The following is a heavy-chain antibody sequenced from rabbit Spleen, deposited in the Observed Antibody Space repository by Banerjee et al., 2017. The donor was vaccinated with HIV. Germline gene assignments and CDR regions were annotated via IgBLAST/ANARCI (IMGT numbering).Heavy chain of an antibody. CDR3: ARDTSSSFSSYGMDL. CDR2: IGSNSDNT. J-gene: IGHJ6*01. V-gene: IGHV1S45*01. D-gene: IGHD1-1*01. CDR1: GFSFSGRYV. Sequence: QEQLVESGGGLVQPEGSLTLTCTASGFSFSGRYVMSWVRQAPGKGLEWIGCIGSNSDNTVYATWAKGRFTISKTSSTTVTLHMTSLTAADTATYFCARDTSSSFSSYGMDLWGPGTLVTVS.